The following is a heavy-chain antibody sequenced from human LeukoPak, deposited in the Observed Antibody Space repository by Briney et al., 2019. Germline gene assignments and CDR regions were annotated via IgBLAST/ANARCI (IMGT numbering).Heavy chain of an antibody. CDR2: ISGSGVST. Sequence: GGSLRLSCAASRFTFSSYGMTWVRQAPGKGLEWVSGISGSGVSTYYADSVEGRIIISRDNSKNTLYLQMDSLRAEDTAVYYCAKGMGNFDYWGQGTLVTVSS. D-gene: IGHD1-26*01. CDR3: AKGMGNFDY. CDR1: RFTFSSYG. J-gene: IGHJ4*02. V-gene: IGHV3-23*01.